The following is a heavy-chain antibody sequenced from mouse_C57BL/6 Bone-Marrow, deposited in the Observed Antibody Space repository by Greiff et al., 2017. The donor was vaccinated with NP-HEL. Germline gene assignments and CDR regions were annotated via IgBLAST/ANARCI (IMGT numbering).Heavy chain of an antibody. Sequence: QVQLKQPGAELVKPGASVKLSCKASGYTFTSYWMHWVKQRPGQGLEWIGMIHPNSGSTNYNEKFKSKATLTVDKSSSTAYMQLSSLTSEDSAVYYCARRIYDYGSSYVMSAMDYWGQGTSVTVSS. CDR3: ARRIYDYGSSYVMSAMDY. J-gene: IGHJ4*01. D-gene: IGHD1-1*01. CDR1: GYTFTSYW. V-gene: IGHV1-64*01. CDR2: IHPNSGST.